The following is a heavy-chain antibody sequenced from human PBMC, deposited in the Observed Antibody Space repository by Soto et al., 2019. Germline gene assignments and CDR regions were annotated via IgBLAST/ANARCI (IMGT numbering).Heavy chain of an antibody. J-gene: IGHJ3*02. Sequence: PSETLALTCAVYGGSFSGYYWSGIRQPPGKGLGWIGEINHSGSTNYNPSLKSRVTISVDTSKNQFSLKLSSVTAADTAVYYCAREARGYCSGGRACAFDIWGQGTMVTVSS. V-gene: IGHV4-34*01. D-gene: IGHD2-15*01. CDR2: INHSGST. CDR1: GGSFSGYY. CDR3: AREARGYCSGGRACAFDI.